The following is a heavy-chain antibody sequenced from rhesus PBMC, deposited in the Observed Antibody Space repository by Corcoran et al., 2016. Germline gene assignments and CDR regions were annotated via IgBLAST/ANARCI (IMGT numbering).Heavy chain of an antibody. CDR3: ATDQSCRTTGGKSIWYFDL. CDR2: VDPEVGEA. J-gene: IGHJ2*01. CDR1: GYTFTDYY. D-gene: IGHD1-44*01. Sequence: VQLVQSGAEVKKLGASVKISCKASGYTFTDYYLHGVRQAPGKGLEWMGRVDPEVGEAIHPPKFQARVAITADTVTDSAYMELSSLRSEDTAVDYCATDQSCRTTGGKSIWYFDLWGPGTPITISS. V-gene: IGHV1-111*02.